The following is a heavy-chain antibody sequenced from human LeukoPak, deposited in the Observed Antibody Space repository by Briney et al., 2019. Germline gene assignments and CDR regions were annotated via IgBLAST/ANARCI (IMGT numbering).Heavy chain of an antibody. J-gene: IGHJ4*02. CDR2: IYYSGST. CDR1: GGSFSGYY. V-gene: IGHV4-59*01. Sequence: SETLSLTCAVYGGSFSGYYWSWIRQPPGKGLEWIGYIYYSGSTYYNPSLKSRVTISVDTSKNQFSLKLSSVTAADTAVYYCARDQGGATLDYWGQGTLVTVSS. CDR3: ARDQGGATLDY. D-gene: IGHD1-26*01.